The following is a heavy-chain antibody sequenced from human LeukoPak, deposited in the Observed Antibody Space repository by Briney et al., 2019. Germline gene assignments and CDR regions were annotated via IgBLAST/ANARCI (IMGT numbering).Heavy chain of an antibody. CDR1: GVSISTYH. CDR2: IHSSGST. D-gene: IGHD5-18*01. J-gene: IGHJ4*02. Sequence: PSETLSLTCTVSGVSISTYHWSWIRQPAGEGLEWIGRIHSSGSTNYDPSLKSRVTMSIDTSKNQFSLKVTSVTAADTAVYYCARDGLYSNGYSYFDFWGQGTLVTVSS. V-gene: IGHV4-4*07. CDR3: ARDGLYSNGYSYFDF.